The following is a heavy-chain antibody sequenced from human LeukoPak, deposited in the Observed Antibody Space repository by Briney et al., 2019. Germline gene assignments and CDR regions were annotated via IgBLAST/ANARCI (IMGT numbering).Heavy chain of an antibody. D-gene: IGHD3-10*01. J-gene: IGHJ4*02. V-gene: IGHV3-64*01. CDR2: ISSNGGST. CDR3: ANERYYYGSGSYYKSLNYYFDY. Sequence: PGGSLRLSCAASGFTFSSYAMHWVRQAPGKGLEYVSAISSNGGSTYYANSVKGRFTISRDNSKNTLYLQMGSLRAEDTAVYYCANERYYYGSGSYYKSLNYYFDYWGQGTLVTVSS. CDR1: GFTFSSYA.